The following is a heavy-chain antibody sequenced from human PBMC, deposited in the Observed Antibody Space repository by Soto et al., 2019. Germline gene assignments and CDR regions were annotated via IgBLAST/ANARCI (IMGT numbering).Heavy chain of an antibody. CDR3: AKRGSGCQVYY. CDR1: GFTFSSYA. Sequence: EVQLLESGGGLVQPGGSLRLYCAASGFTFSSYAMRWVRQAPGKGLEWVSVISGSGDSTYYADSVKGRFTISRDNSKNPLKLQMSSVRAEDTYIEYCAKRGSGCQVYYWCQGTLVAVST. J-gene: IGHJ4*02. CDR2: ISGSGDST. V-gene: IGHV3-23*01. D-gene: IGHD1-26*01.